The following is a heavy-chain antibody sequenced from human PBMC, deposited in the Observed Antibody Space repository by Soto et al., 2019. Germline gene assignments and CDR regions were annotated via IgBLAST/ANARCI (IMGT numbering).Heavy chain of an antibody. CDR1: GFTFSSYS. CDR2: ITSSSDYI. CDR3: ARVVVVIPPGYYYAMDV. D-gene: IGHD3-22*01. V-gene: IGHV3-21*01. Sequence: PGGSLRLSCAASGFTFSSYSMNWVRQAPGKGLEWVSSITSSSDYIYYADSVKGRFTISRDNGKNSLFLQMNSLRDEDTAVYYCARVVVVIPPGYYYAMDVWGQGTTVTVSS. J-gene: IGHJ6*02.